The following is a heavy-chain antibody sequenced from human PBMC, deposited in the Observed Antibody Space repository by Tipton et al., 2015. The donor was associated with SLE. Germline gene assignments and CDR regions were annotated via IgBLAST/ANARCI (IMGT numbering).Heavy chain of an antibody. D-gene: IGHD3-10*01. J-gene: IGHJ4*02. CDR1: GFTFSSYA. CDR2: VYSGDSST. Sequence: SLRLSCAASGFTFSSYAMSWVRRAPGKGLEWVSIVYSGDSSTYYADSVRGRFTISRDNYKRTLFLEMNGLRAEDTAIYHCAKSRGGSGTYYHSWGQGTLVTVSS. V-gene: IGHV3-23*03. CDR3: AKSRGGSGTYYHS.